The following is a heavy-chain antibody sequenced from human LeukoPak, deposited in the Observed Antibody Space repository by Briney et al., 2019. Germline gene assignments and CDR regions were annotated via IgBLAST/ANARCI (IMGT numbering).Heavy chain of an antibody. CDR2: IKSKVDGGTT. J-gene: IGHJ4*02. Sequence: PGGSLRLSCTASGFTFGDYAMSWVRQAPGKGLEWVGHIKSKVDGGTTDYGALVNGGFTISRDDSKNTLYLQMNSLSTGDKAVYYFTTGGYFNFSACHGNDYWGQGTLVTVSS. D-gene: IGHD2-15*01. CDR1: GFTFGDYA. V-gene: IGHV3-15*01. CDR3: TTGGYFNFSACHGNDY.